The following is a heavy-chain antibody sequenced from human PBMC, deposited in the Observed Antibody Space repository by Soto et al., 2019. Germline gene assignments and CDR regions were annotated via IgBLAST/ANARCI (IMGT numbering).Heavy chain of an antibody. CDR2: IYYSGNT. CDR1: GDSISSYY. J-gene: IGHJ5*02. Sequence: SETLSLTCTVSGDSISSYYWSWIRQPPGKGLEWIGYIYYSGNTNYNPSLKSRVTISVDTSKNQFSLKLSSVTAADTAVYYCARVGGFNWFDPWGQGTLVTVSS. CDR3: ARVGGFNWFDP. V-gene: IGHV4-59*12. D-gene: IGHD3-16*01.